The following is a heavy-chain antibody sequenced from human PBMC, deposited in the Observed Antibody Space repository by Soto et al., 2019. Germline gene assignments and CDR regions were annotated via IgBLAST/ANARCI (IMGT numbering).Heavy chain of an antibody. CDR1: GGTFSSYT. Sequence: SVKVSCKASGGTFSSYTISWVRQAPGQGLEWMGRIIPILGIANYAQKFQGRVTITADKSTSTAYMELSSLRSEDTAVYYCARDLGYSSGWYDYWGQGTLVTVSS. CDR2: IIPILGIA. V-gene: IGHV1-69*04. CDR3: ARDLGYSSGWYDY. J-gene: IGHJ4*02. D-gene: IGHD6-19*01.